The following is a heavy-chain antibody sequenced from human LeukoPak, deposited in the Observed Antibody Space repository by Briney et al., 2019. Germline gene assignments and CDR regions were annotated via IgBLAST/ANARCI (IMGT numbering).Heavy chain of an antibody. CDR3: AKDGGDYGDYYFDY. CDR2: ISYDGSNK. J-gene: IGHJ4*02. V-gene: IGHV3-30*04. CDR1: GFTFSSYA. Sequence: GGSLRLSCAASGFTFSSYAMHWVRQAPGKGLEWVAVISYDGSNKYYADSVKGRFTISRDNSKNTLYLQMNRLRAEDTAVYYCAKDGGDYGDYYFDYWGQGTLVTVSS. D-gene: IGHD4-17*01.